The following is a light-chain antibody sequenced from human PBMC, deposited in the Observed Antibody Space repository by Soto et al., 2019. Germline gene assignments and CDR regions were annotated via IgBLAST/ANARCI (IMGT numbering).Light chain of an antibody. J-gene: IGKJ2*01. CDR1: QSLSNN. CDR3: QLHNDWPMYT. CDR2: AAS. V-gene: IGKV3-15*01. Sequence: EIVLTQSPATLAVSPGESATLSCRAGQSLSNNFAWYQQKPGQAPRLLIYAASTRASGLPARFSGSRSVTEFTLTISGLQSEDFAVSYCQLHNDWPMYTFGQGTKLEMK.